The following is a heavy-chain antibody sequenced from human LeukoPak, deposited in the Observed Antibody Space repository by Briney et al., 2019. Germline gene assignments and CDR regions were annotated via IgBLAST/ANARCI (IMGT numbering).Heavy chain of an antibody. D-gene: IGHD6-19*01. V-gene: IGHV1-46*01. CDR3: ARGGSLAAAPHRYYFDY. J-gene: IGHJ4*02. CDR1: GGTFSSYA. CDR2: INPSGGST. Sequence: ASVKVSCKASGGTFSSYAISWVRQAPGQGLEWMGIINPSGGSTTYAQKFQGRVTMTRDTSTSTVYMELSSLRSEDTAVFYCARGGSLAAAPHRYYFDYWGQGTPVTVSS.